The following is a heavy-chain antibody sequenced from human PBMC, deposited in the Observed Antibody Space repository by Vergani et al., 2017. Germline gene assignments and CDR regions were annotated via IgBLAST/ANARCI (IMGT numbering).Heavy chain of an antibody. Sequence: QVQLVESGGGVVQPGRSLRLSCAASGFTFSSYGMHWVRQAPGKGLEGVAVISYDGSNKYYADSVKGRFTISRDNSKNTLYLQMNSLRAEDTAVYYCARGDYGDLSDWGQGTLVTVSS. V-gene: IGHV3-30*03. CDR1: GFTFSSYG. J-gene: IGHJ4*02. D-gene: IGHD4-17*01. CDR2: ISYDGSNK. CDR3: ARGDYGDLSD.